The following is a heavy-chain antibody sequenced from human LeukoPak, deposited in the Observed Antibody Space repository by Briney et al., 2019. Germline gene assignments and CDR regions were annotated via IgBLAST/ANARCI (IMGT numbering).Heavy chain of an antibody. CDR3: ASQREADYYDSSGYYYDY. D-gene: IGHD3-22*01. CDR2: TIPIFGTA. Sequence: SVKVSCKASGGTFSSYAISWVRQAPGQGLEWMGGTIPIFGTANYAQKFQGRVTITTDESTSTAYMELSSLRSKDTAVYYCASQREADYYDSSGYYYDYWGQGTLVTVSS. V-gene: IGHV1-69*05. CDR1: GGTFSSYA. J-gene: IGHJ4*02.